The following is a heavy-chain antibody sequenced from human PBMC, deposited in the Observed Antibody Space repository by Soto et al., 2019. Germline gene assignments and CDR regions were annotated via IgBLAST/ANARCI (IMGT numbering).Heavy chain of an antibody. D-gene: IGHD3-9*01. CDR1: GFSFSSFD. J-gene: IGHJ4*02. CDR2: ITARGDSA. V-gene: IGHV3-23*01. Sequence: EVQLLESGGGLVQPGGSLRLSCAASGFSFSSFDMSWVRQAPRKGLEWVSSITARGDSAYHADSVKGRFTISRDNSKKTLYVQMNSLGVEDTAIYYCAKDPHETYYDILTVYWGRGTLVTVSA. CDR3: AKDPHETYYDILTVY.